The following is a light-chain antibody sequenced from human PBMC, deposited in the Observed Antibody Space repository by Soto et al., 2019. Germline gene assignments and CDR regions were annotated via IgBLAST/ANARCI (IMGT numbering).Light chain of an antibody. Sequence: DIQMTQSPSSLSASVGDRVSITCRASQSIRYYLNWYQQKPGKAPKLLINAASILQSGVPSRFSGSGSGTDFTLTISSLQPEDSATYYCQQSHSNAITFGQWTRLEIK. CDR1: QSIRYY. J-gene: IGKJ5*01. CDR2: AAS. V-gene: IGKV1-39*01. CDR3: QQSHSNAIT.